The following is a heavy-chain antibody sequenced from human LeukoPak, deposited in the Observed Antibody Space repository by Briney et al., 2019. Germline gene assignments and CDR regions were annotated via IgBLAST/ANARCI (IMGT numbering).Heavy chain of an antibody. Sequence: GGSLTLSCAASGFTFSSYSMNWVRQAPGKGLEWVSYISSSSNTIYYADSVKGRFTIFRDNAKNSLYLQMNSLRDEDTAVYYCARDLYDILTGYYPFDYWGQGTLVTVSS. CDR1: GFTFSSYS. J-gene: IGHJ4*02. D-gene: IGHD3-9*01. V-gene: IGHV3-48*02. CDR2: ISSSSNTI. CDR3: ARDLYDILTGYYPFDY.